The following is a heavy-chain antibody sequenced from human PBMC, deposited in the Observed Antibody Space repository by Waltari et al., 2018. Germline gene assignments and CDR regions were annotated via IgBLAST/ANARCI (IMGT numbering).Heavy chain of an antibody. D-gene: IGHD5-12*01. V-gene: IGHV3-30-3*01. Sequence: QVQLVESGGGVVQPGMSLRLSCAASGFTFSSYAMHWVRQAPGKGLEWVAVISYDGSNEYYADSVKGRFTIARDNSKNTLYLQMNSLRAEDTAVYYCARDRDLDIVATPGAFDIWGQGTMVTVSS. J-gene: IGHJ3*02. CDR3: ARDRDLDIVATPGAFDI. CDR1: GFTFSSYA. CDR2: ISYDGSNE.